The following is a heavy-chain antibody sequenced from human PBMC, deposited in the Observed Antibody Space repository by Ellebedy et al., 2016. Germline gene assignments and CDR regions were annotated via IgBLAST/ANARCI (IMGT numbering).Heavy chain of an antibody. J-gene: IGHJ6*02. CDR3: ARAQDSSGYGYYYYGMDV. Sequence: SVKVSXXASGGTFSSYAISWVRQAPGQGLEWMGGIIPIFGTANYAQKFQGRVTITADKSTSTAYMELSSLRSEDTAVYYCARAQDSSGYGYYYYGMDVWGQGTTVTVSS. D-gene: IGHD3-22*01. CDR2: IIPIFGTA. CDR1: GGTFSSYA. V-gene: IGHV1-69*06.